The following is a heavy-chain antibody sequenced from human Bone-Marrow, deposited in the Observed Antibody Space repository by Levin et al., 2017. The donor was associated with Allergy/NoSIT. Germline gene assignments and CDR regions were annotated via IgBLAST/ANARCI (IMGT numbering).Heavy chain of an antibody. CDR2: ISATSGSL. CDR3: TKDRGFNYGYGFDS. J-gene: IGHJ5*01. CDR1: GFTFSSYA. V-gene: IGHV3-23*01. D-gene: IGHD5-18*01. Sequence: GGSLRLSCAASGFTFSSYAMTWVRQAPGKGLEWVSTISATSGSLYYATSVKGRFTFSRDNSRDTLYLQMNSLRAEDTAIYYCTKDRGFNYGYGFDSWGQGTLVTVSS.